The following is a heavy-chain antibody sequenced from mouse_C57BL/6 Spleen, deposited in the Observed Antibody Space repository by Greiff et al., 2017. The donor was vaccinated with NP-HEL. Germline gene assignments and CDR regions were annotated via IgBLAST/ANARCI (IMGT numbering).Heavy chain of an antibody. CDR3: ARYCGNYAMDY. J-gene: IGHJ4*01. Sequence: EVQVVESGGDLVKPGGSLKLSCAASGFTFSSYGMSWVRQTPDKRLEWVATISSGGSYTYYPDSVKGRFTISRDNAKNTLYLQMSSLKSEDTAVYYCARYCGNYAMDYWGQGTSVTVSS. CDR1: GFTFSSYG. V-gene: IGHV5-6*01. CDR2: ISSGGSYT.